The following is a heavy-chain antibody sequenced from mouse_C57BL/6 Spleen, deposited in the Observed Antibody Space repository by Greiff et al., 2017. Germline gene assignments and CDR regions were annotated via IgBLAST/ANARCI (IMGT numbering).Heavy chain of an antibody. CDR3: AREGGVYYCSSLYAMDY. Sequence: VQLQQSGPGLVAPSQSLSITCTVSGFSLTSYAISWVRQPPGKGLEWLGVIWTGGGTNYNSALISRLSISKDNSNSQVFLKMNSLQTDDTARYYCAREGGVYYCSSLYAMDYWGQGTSVTVSS. CDR1: GFSLTSYA. V-gene: IGHV2-9-1*01. D-gene: IGHD1-1*01. J-gene: IGHJ4*01. CDR2: IWTGGGT.